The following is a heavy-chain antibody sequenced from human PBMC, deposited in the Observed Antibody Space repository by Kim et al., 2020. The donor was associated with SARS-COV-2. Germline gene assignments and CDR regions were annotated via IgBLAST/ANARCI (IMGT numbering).Heavy chain of an antibody. Sequence: CTPSLQRRVTISGDTSKNQFSLKQSSVTAADTAVYYCATGGQYLYYYGMDVWGQGTTVTVSS. CDR3: ATGGQYLYYYGMDV. J-gene: IGHJ6*02. V-gene: IGHV4-39*01. D-gene: IGHD2-15*01.